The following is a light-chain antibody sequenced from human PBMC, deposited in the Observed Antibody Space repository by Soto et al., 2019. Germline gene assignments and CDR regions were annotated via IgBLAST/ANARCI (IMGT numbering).Light chain of an antibody. Sequence: QSVLTQPASVSGSPGQSITISCTGTSSDVGGYIYVSWYQHHAGNAPKLMIYEVSNRPSGVSNRFSGSKSGNTASLTISGLQDEDEAEYYCSSYTSSATVIFGGGTKVTVL. CDR3: SSYTSSATVI. V-gene: IGLV2-14*01. J-gene: IGLJ2*01. CDR1: SSDVGGYIY. CDR2: EVS.